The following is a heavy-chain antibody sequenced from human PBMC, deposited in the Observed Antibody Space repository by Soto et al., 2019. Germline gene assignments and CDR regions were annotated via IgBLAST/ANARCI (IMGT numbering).Heavy chain of an antibody. Sequence: SVKVSCKASGYTFTSYYMHWVRQAPGQGLEWMGGIIPIFGTANYAQKFQGRVTITADESTSTAYMELSSLRSEDTAVYYCARDRSGGSGSYYPDYWGQGTLFTVSS. CDR3: ARDRSGGSGSYYPDY. CDR2: IIPIFGTA. D-gene: IGHD3-10*01. J-gene: IGHJ4*02. CDR1: GYTFTSYY. V-gene: IGHV1-69*13.